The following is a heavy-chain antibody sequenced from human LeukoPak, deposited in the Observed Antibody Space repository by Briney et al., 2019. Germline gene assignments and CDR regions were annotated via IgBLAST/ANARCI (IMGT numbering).Heavy chain of an antibody. CDR2: INHSGST. CDR3: ASHRYSSSV. CDR1: GGSFSGYY. D-gene: IGHD6-13*01. J-gene: IGHJ4*02. Sequence: SETLSLTCAVCGGSFSGYYWSWIRQPPGKGLEWIGEINHSGSTNYNPSLKSRVTISVDTSKYQFSLKLSSVTAADTAVYYCASHRYSSSVWGQGTLVTVSS. V-gene: IGHV4-34*01.